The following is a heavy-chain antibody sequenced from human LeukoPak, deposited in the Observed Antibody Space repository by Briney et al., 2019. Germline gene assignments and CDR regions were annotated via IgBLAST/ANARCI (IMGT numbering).Heavy chain of an antibody. CDR2: ISYDGSNE. CDR3: AKGGTYEAYYCDY. Sequence: PGRSLRLSCAASGFTFSTYGIHWDRQAPGKGLEWVSFISYDGSNEYYADSVKGRFTISRDNSKNTLHLQMNSLRAEDTALYYCAKGGTYEAYYCDYWGQGTLVTVSS. D-gene: IGHD1-26*01. V-gene: IGHV3-30*18. CDR1: GFTFSTYG. J-gene: IGHJ4*02.